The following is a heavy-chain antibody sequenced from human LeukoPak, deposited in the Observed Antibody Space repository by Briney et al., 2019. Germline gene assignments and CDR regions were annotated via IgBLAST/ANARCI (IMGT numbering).Heavy chain of an antibody. D-gene: IGHD3-22*01. V-gene: IGHV3-30-3*01. J-gene: IGHJ4*02. CDR2: ISYDGSNK. CDR1: GFTFSSYA. Sequence: GGSLRLSCAASGFTFSSYAMHWVRQAPGKGLEWVAVISYDGSNKYYADSVKGRFTISRDNSKNTLYLQMNSLRAEDTAVYYCARAWGGYYYDSSGYYDYWGQGTPVTVSS. CDR3: ARAWGGYYYDSSGYYDY.